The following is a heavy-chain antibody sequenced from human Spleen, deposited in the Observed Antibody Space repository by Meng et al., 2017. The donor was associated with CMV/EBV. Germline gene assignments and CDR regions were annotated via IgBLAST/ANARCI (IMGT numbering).Heavy chain of an antibody. J-gene: IGHJ1*01. CDR2: ISTSGTII. CDR3: AKVGFGYSYGYAD. D-gene: IGHD5-18*01. CDR1: GFIFSNYE. Sequence: GGSLRLSCAASGFIFSNYEMSWVRQAPGKGLEWLSHISTSGTIIYYADSVKGRFTISRDNAKNSLYLQMDSLRAEDTAVYYCAKVGFGYSYGYADWGQGTLVTVSS. V-gene: IGHV3-48*03.